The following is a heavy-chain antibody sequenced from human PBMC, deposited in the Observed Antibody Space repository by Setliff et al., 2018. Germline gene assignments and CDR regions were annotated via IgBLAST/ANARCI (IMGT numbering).Heavy chain of an antibody. CDR2: INHSGST. V-gene: IGHV4-61*08. J-gene: IGHJ4*02. CDR3: AREEGTQWLVRYCDY. Sequence: SETLSLTCTVSGGSISSGDYYWSWIRQPPGKGLEWIGEINHSGSTNYNPSLKSRVTISVDTSKNQFSLKLSSVTAADTAVYYCAREEGTQWLVRYCDYWGQGTLVTVSS. D-gene: IGHD6-19*01. CDR1: GGSISSGDYY.